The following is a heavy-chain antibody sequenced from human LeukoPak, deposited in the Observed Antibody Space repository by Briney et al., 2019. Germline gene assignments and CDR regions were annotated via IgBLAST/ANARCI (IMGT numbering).Heavy chain of an antibody. CDR2: IRSKANSYAT. Sequence: QPGGSLKLSCAASGFTFSGSAMHWVRQASGKGLEWVGRIRSKANSYATAYAASVKDRFTISRDDSKNTAYLQMNSLKTEDTAVYYCTSGAPFDYWGQGTLVTVSS. V-gene: IGHV3-73*01. CDR3: TSGAPFDY. CDR1: GFTFSGSA. D-gene: IGHD3-10*01. J-gene: IGHJ4*02.